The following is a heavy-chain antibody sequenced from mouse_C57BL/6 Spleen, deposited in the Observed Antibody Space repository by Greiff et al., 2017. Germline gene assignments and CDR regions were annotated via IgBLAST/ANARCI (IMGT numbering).Heavy chain of an antibody. CDR1: GFNIKDDY. J-gene: IGHJ4*01. CDR3: TGYDYDRA. Sequence: VQLQQSGAELVRPGASVKLSCTASGFNIKDDYMHWVKQRPEQGLEWIGWIDPENGDTEYASKFQGKATITADTSSNTSYLQLSSLTSEDTAVCYCTGYDYDRAWGQGTSVTVSS. D-gene: IGHD2-4*01. CDR2: IDPENGDT. V-gene: IGHV14-4*01.